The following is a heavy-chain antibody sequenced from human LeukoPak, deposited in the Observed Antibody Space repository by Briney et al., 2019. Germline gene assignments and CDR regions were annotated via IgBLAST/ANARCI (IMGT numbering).Heavy chain of an antibody. Sequence: PGGSLRLSCGAYGFSFSSYSMNWVRQAPGKGLEWVSSISSSSYIYYADSVKGRFTISRDNAKNSLYLQMNSLRAEDTAVYYCARDQAYCSGGSCYLPDAFDIWGQGTMVTVSS. D-gene: IGHD2-15*01. J-gene: IGHJ3*02. CDR3: ARDQAYCSGGSCYLPDAFDI. CDR2: ISSSSYI. CDR1: GFSFSSYS. V-gene: IGHV3-21*01.